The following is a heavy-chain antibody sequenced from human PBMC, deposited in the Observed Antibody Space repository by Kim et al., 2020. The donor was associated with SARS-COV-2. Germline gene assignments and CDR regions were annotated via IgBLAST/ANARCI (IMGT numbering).Heavy chain of an antibody. V-gene: IGHV3-30-3*01. CDR3: ARVRGGFYYYYGMDV. CDR2: ISYDGSNK. J-gene: IGHJ6*02. CDR1: GFTFSSYA. D-gene: IGHD3-16*01. Sequence: GGSLRLSCAASGFTFSSYAMHWVRQAPGKGLEWVAVISYDGSNKYYADSVKGRFTISRDNSKNTLDLQMNSLRAEDTAVYYCARVRGGFYYYYGMDVWGQGTTVTVSS.